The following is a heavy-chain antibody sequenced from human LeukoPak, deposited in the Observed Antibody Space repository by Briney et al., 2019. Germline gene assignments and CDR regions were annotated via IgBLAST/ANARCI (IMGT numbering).Heavy chain of an antibody. CDR1: GFTFSSYA. D-gene: IGHD2-2*01. CDR3: AKDGTYCSSTIGCYMDV. CDR2: IDYDTNNK. Sequence: GGSLRLSCAASGFTFSSYAMHWVRQAPGKGLEWVTFIDYDTNNKYYADSVKGRFTISRDNSKNMLYLQMNSLRAEDTAMYYCAKDGTYCSSTIGCYMDVWGKGTTVTISS. V-gene: IGHV3-30*02. J-gene: IGHJ6*03.